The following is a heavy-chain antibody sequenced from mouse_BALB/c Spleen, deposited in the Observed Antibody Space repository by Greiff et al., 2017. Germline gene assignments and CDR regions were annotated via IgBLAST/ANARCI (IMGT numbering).Heavy chain of an antibody. V-gene: IGHV1S29*02. Sequence: EVQLHQSGPELVKPGASVKISCKASGYTFTDYNMHWVKQSHGKSLEWIGYIYPYNGGTGYNQKFKSKATLTVDNSSSTAYMALRSLTSEGSAVVYCARDYAWFAYWGQGTLVTVSA. CDR2: IYPYNGGT. CDR3: ARDYAWFAY. CDR1: GYTFTDYN. D-gene: IGHD2-4*01. J-gene: IGHJ3*01.